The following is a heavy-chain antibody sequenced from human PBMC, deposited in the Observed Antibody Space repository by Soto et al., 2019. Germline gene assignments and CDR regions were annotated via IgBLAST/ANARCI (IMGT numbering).Heavy chain of an antibody. D-gene: IGHD6-19*01. CDR1: GFTFSGYW. Sequence: GGSLRLSCAASGFTFSGYWMHWVRQAPGKGLVWVSRISSDGSSTTYADSVKGRFTMSRDIARNTLYLQMNSLRAEDTAVYYCAMAVAGTVFDYWGQGTLVTVSS. CDR2: ISSDGSST. CDR3: AMAVAGTVFDY. V-gene: IGHV3-74*03. J-gene: IGHJ4*02.